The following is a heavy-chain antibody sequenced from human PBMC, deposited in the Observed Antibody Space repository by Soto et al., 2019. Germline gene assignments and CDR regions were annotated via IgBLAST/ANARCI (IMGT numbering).Heavy chain of an antibody. J-gene: IGHJ4*02. V-gene: IGHV3-23*01. Sequence: GGSLRLSCAASGFTFSSYAMSWVRQAPGKGLEWVSAISGSGGSTYYADSVKGRFTISRDNSKNTLYLQMNSLRAEDTAVYYCATRQVGYCSGGSCYSGSEGYWGQGTLVTVSS. CDR1: GFTFSSYA. D-gene: IGHD2-15*01. CDR3: ATRQVGYCSGGSCYSGSEGY. CDR2: ISGSGGST.